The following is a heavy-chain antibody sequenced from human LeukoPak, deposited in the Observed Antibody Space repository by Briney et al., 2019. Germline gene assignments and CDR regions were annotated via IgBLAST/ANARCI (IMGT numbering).Heavy chain of an antibody. Sequence: ASVKVSCKASGYTFTSYGISWVRQAPGQGLEWMGWISAYNGNTNYAQKLQGRVTMTTDTSTSTAYMELRSLRSDDTAVYYCARDPPQLRFLEWLRTYGMDVWGQGTTVTVSS. D-gene: IGHD3-3*01. CDR2: ISAYNGNT. CDR1: GYTFTSYG. V-gene: IGHV1-18*01. CDR3: ARDPPQLRFLEWLRTYGMDV. J-gene: IGHJ6*02.